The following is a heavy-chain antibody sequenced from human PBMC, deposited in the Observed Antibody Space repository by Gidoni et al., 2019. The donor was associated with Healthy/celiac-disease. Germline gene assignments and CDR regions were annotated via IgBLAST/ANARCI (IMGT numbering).Heavy chain of an antibody. CDR2: ISWNSGSI. Sequence: EVQLVESGGGLVQPGRSLRPSCAYSGFTFDYYAMHWVRQAPGKGLEWVSGISWNSGSIGYADSVKGRFTISRDNAKNSLYLQMNSLRAEDTALYYCAKDVSSSADAFDIWGQGTMVTVSS. D-gene: IGHD6-6*01. J-gene: IGHJ3*02. CDR1: GFTFDYYA. V-gene: IGHV3-9*01. CDR3: AKDVSSSADAFDI.